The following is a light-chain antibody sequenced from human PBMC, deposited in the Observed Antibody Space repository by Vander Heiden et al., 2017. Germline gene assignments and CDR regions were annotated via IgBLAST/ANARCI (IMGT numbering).Light chain of an antibody. CDR1: NIGTKS. V-gene: IGLV3-21*02. Sequence: SYVLTQPPSLSVAPGQTAKISCGGKNIGTKSVHWYQQKPGRAPVLVVYDDGDRPSGIPERISGSNSGNTATLTISRVEAGDEADYYCQVWDTTSDHPVVFGGGTKLTV. CDR2: DDG. J-gene: IGLJ2*01. CDR3: QVWDTTSDHPVV.